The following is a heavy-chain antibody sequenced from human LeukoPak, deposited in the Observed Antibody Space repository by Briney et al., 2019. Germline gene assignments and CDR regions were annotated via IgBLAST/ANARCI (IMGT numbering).Heavy chain of an antibody. D-gene: IGHD1-26*01. J-gene: IGHJ4*02. Sequence: PGRSLRLSCAASGFTFRSYGMHWVRQAPGKGLEWVALISYDGSNKYYADSVKGRFTISRDNSKNTLYLQMNSLRAEDTAVYYCARDEVGATLPACYWGQGTLVTVSS. V-gene: IGHV3-30*03. CDR3: ARDEVGATLPACY. CDR2: ISYDGSNK. CDR1: GFTFRSYG.